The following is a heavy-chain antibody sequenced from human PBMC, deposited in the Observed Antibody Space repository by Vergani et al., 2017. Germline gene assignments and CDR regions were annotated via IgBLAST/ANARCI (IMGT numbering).Heavy chain of an antibody. CDR2: ISGSGGNT. Sequence: EVQLLESGGNLIQPGGSLRLSCGASGFTFSSYAMTWVRLAPGKGLQWVSAISGSGGNTFYTDSVKGRFTISRDNSTDTLYLQMNSLRVEDTAIYYCAKARDPKCKGGNCYSYYYGLDLWGQGTTVTVSS. CDR1: GFTFSSYA. D-gene: IGHD2-21*01. J-gene: IGHJ6*02. CDR3: AKARDPKCKGGNCYSYYYGLDL. V-gene: IGHV3-23*01.